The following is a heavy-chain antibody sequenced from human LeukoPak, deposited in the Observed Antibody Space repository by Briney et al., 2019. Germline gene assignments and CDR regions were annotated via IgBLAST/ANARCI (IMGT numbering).Heavy chain of an antibody. CDR1: GFTFSSYS. V-gene: IGHV4-34*01. CDR2: INHSGST. Sequence: GSLRLSCAASGFTFSSYSMNWVRQSPGRRLEWLGEINHSGSTNYHPSLRSRLTISVDKSNNKFSLNMTSVTAADTAVYFCARRTPGLYFGAFYYYMDVWGKGATVIISS. D-gene: IGHD3-16*02. CDR3: ARRTPGLYFGAFYYYMDV. J-gene: IGHJ6*03.